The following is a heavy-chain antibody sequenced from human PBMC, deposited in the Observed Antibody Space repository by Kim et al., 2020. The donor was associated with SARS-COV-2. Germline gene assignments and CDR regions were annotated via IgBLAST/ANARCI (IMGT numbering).Heavy chain of an antibody. J-gene: IGHJ3*02. D-gene: IGHD6-19*01. V-gene: IGHV3-74*01. Sequence: ADSVKGRFTVSRDNTKNTLHLQMNSLRAEDTAVYYCVRSLADDAFDIWGQGTMVTVSS. CDR3: VRSLADDAFDI.